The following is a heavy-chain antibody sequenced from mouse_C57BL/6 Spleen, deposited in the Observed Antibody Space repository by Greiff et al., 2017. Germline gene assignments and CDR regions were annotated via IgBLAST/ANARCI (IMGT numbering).Heavy chain of an antibody. J-gene: IGHJ4*01. Sequence: QVQLQQSGAELVRPGASVKLSCKASGYTFTDYYINWVKQRPGQGLEWIARIYPGSGNTYYNEKFKGKATLTAEKSSSTAYMQLSSLTSEDSAVYFCARSYYGNYGDAMDYWGQGTSVTVSS. CDR3: ARSYYGNYGDAMDY. V-gene: IGHV1-76*01. CDR2: IYPGSGNT. CDR1: GYTFTDYY. D-gene: IGHD2-10*01.